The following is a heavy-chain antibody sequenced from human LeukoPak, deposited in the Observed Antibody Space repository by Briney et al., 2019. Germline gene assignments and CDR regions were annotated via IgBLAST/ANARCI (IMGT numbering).Heavy chain of an antibody. CDR3: AKDNRRHYTSGPTPDSLH. J-gene: IGHJ4*02. D-gene: IGHD6-19*01. CDR2: ISWNSGTI. CDR1: GFIFNNYA. V-gene: IGHV3-9*01. Sequence: GRSLRLSCAGSGFIFNNYAMHWVRQPPGKGLEWVSGISWNSGTIDYADSVRGRFTISRDNAKNSLYLQMDSLRVEDTAFYYCAKDNRRHYTSGPTPDSLHWGQGALVPVSS.